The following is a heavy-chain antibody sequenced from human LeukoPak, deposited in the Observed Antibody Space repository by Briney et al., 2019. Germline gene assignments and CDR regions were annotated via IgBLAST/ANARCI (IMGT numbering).Heavy chain of an antibody. CDR1: GFTFSSYG. CDR3: ARRQSPYSYGSQHLDY. J-gene: IGHJ4*02. V-gene: IGHV3-30*03. Sequence: PGGSLRLSCAASGFTFSSYGMHWVRQAPGKGLEWVAVISYDGSNKYYADSVKGRFTISRDNSKNTLYLQMNSLRAEDTAVYYCARRQSPYSYGSQHLDYWGQGTLVTVSS. D-gene: IGHD5-18*01. CDR2: ISYDGSNK.